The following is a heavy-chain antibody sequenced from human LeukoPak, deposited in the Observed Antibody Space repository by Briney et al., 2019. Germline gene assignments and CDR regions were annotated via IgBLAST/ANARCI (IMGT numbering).Heavy chain of an antibody. CDR3: ARGPEDYVWGSYRPFDY. D-gene: IGHD3-16*02. V-gene: IGHV4-34*01. J-gene: IGHJ4*02. Sequence: SETLSLTCAVYGGSFSGYYWSWIRQPPGKGLEWIGEINHSGSTNYNPSLKSRVTISVDTSKNRFSLKLSSVTAADTAVYYCARGPEDYVWGSYRPFDYWGQGTLVTVSS. CDR2: INHSGST. CDR1: GGSFSGYY.